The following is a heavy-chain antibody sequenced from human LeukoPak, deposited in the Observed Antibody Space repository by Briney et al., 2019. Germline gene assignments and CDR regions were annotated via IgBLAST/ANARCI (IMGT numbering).Heavy chain of an antibody. CDR3: ARAPTASGKFDY. J-gene: IGHJ4*02. V-gene: IGHV1-69*05. D-gene: IGHD1-26*01. CDR1: GGTFSSYA. CDR2: IIPIFGTA. Sequence: PWASVKVSRKASGGTFSSYAISWVRQAPGQGLEWMGGIIPIFGTANYAQKFQGRVTITTDESTSTAYMELSSLRSEDTAVYYCARAPTASGKFDYWGQGTLVTVSS.